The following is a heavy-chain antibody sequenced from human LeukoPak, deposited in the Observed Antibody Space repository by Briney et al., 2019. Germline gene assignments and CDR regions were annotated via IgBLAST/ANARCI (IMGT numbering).Heavy chain of an antibody. J-gene: IGHJ4*02. D-gene: IGHD2-2*01. CDR1: GFTFRRYW. V-gene: IGHV3-7*04. Sequence: GGSLRLSCTASGFTFRRYWMGWVRQAPGKGLEWVANRNEDGNKKYYVDSVKGRFTISRDNSKNSLYLQMNSLRVEDTAVYYCARGCTSSSCYDYWGQGTLVTVSS. CDR2: RNEDGNKK. CDR3: ARGCTSSSCYDY.